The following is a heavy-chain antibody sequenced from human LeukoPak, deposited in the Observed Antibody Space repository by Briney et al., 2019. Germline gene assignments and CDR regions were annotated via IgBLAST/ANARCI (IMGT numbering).Heavy chain of an antibody. V-gene: IGHV1-69*05. Sequence: ASVTVSFKASVGTFSSYVINWVRQAPGQGLEWMGGIIPMFGTTNYAQSFQGRVTITTDGPTNTAYLELTSLRSEDTAMYYCARWDGDYYDSSGYYYQQTNAFDIWGQGTMVAVSS. CDR1: VGTFSSYV. CDR3: ARWDGDYYDSSGYYYQQTNAFDI. D-gene: IGHD3-22*01. J-gene: IGHJ3*02. CDR2: IIPMFGTT.